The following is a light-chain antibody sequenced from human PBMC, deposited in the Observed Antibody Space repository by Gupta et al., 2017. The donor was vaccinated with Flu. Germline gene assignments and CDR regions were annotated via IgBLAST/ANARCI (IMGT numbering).Light chain of an antibody. Sequence: QSALTQPASGSGSPGQSITISCTGTSSDVGGYNYVSWYQQHPGKAPKLMIYEVSNRPSGVSNLSGSKSGNTASLTISGLQAEDEADYYCSSYTSSSSVVFGGGTKLTVL. CDR1: SSDVGGYNY. CDR2: EVS. CDR3: SSYTSSSSVV. V-gene: IGLV2-14*01. J-gene: IGLJ2*01.